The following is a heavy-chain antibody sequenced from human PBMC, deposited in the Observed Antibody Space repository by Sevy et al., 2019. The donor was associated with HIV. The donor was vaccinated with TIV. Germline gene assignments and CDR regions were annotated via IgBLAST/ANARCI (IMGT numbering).Heavy chain of an antibody. J-gene: IGHJ6*02. CDR1: GFPFSNYA. CDR2: LIGGGSRT. V-gene: IGHV3-23*01. D-gene: IGHD2-8*02. CDR3: AKRRVQSGLSGGGANFGMDV. Sequence: GGSLRLSCAASGFPFSNYAMSWVRQAPGKGLEWVSTLIGGGSRTYYADSVTGRFIISRDNSRKPLYLQMNSRRAEDTAIYYCAKRRVQSGLSGGGANFGMDVCGRGTTVTVSS.